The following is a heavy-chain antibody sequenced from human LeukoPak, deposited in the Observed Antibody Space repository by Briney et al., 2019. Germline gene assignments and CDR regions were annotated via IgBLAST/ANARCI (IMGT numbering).Heavy chain of an antibody. D-gene: IGHD3-10*01. CDR3: ARVGSSDAFDI. J-gene: IGHJ3*02. Sequence: GSLRLSCAASGFTFSSYSMNWVRQAPGKGLEWVSSISSSSSYIYYADSVKGRFTISRDNAKNSLCLQMNSLRAEDTAVYYCARVGSSDAFDIWGQGTMVTVSS. V-gene: IGHV3-21*01. CDR1: GFTFSSYS. CDR2: ISSSSSYI.